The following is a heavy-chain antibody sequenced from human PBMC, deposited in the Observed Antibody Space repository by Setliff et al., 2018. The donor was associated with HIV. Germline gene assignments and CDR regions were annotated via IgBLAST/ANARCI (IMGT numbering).Heavy chain of an antibody. Sequence: PSETLSLTCAVSGYSITSGYYGGWIRQPPGKGLEWIGNMYDGGTPHYNPSLKSRVTVSLDTSRNQFSLRLTSVTAADTAVYFCAREPDYWSQGTLVTVSS. CDR3: AREPDY. J-gene: IGHJ4*02. CDR1: GYSITSGYY. CDR2: MYDGGTP. V-gene: IGHV4-38-2*02.